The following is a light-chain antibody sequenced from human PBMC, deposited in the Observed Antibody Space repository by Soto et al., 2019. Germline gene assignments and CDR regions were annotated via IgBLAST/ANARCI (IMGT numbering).Light chain of an antibody. Sequence: DIQMTQSPSSLSASVGDRVTINCRASQTISNYLNWYQEKPGKAPKLLIYAASNLQSGVPSRFSVSGSGTEFTLTIRNLQPEDFATYYCQKTYSTPFTFGPGTKVDI. CDR1: QTISNY. J-gene: IGKJ3*01. CDR3: QKTYSTPFT. CDR2: AAS. V-gene: IGKV1-39*01.